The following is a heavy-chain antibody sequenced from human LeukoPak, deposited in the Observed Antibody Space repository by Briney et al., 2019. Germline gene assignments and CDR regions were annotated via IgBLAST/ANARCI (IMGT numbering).Heavy chain of an antibody. D-gene: IGHD3-3*01. V-gene: IGHV1-2*02. CDR3: ARDQRDFWSGYYVDYYYYGMDV. CDR1: GYTFTGYY. Sequence: GGSLRLSCAASGYTFTGYYMHWVRQAPGQGLEWMGWINPNSGGTNYAQKFQGRVTMTRDTSISTAYMELSRLRSDDTAVYYCARDQRDFWSGYYVDYYYYGMDVWGQGTTVTVSS. CDR2: INPNSGGT. J-gene: IGHJ6*02.